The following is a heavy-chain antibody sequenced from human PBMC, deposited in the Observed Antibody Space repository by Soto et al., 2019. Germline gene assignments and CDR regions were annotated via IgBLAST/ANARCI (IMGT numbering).Heavy chain of an antibody. Sequence: QVRLVQSGPEVKKPEASVKVSCKASGYTFSSSAISWVRQAPGQGPEWMGWISSSGVTNYAQNFQGRVTLTVDSSTTTACMEVRSLSSADTAIYYCARDHGGYGTFDYWGQGTLVTVSS. CDR3: ARDHGGYGTFDY. V-gene: IGHV1-18*04. J-gene: IGHJ4*02. CDR1: GYTFSSSA. CDR2: ISSSGVT. D-gene: IGHD5-12*01.